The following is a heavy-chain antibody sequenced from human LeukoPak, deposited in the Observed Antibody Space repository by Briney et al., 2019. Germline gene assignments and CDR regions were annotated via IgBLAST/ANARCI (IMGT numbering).Heavy chain of an antibody. V-gene: IGHV3-7*01. D-gene: IGHD1-26*01. CDR1: GFTFSSYW. Sequence: GGSLRLSCGASGFTFSSYWMSWVRQAPGKGLEWVANIKQDGSEKYYVDSVKGRFTISRDNAKNSLYLQMNSLRAEDTAVYYCAAWEQLGWFDPWGQGTLVTVSS. CDR2: IKQDGSEK. CDR3: AAWEQLGWFDP. J-gene: IGHJ5*02.